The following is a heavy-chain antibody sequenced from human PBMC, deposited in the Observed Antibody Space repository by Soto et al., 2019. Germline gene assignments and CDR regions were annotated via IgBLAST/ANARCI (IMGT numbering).Heavy chain of an antibody. Sequence: VQLLESGGGLVQPGGSLRLSCSASGFTFSSYAMNWVRQTPGGGLEWVSGISDSGGSPYYAGPVKGRFTISRDNSKNTLYLQMDSLRAEDTGVYYCARYALGLSPWWYNWFDRWGQGTLVSVSS. CDR2: ISDSGGSP. V-gene: IGHV3-23*01. CDR3: ARYALGLSPWWYNWFDR. D-gene: IGHD2-8*02. CDR1: GFTFSSYA. J-gene: IGHJ5*02.